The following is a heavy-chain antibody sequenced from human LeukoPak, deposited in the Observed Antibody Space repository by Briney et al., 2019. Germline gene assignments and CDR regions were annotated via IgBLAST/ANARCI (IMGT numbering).Heavy chain of an antibody. CDR1: GFTFSSYA. Sequence: GGSLRLSCAASGFTFSSYAMSWVRQAPGKGLEWVANIKQDGSEKYYVDSVKGRFTISRDNAKNSLYLQMNSLRAEDTAVYYCARDLRYSSSWDYYYYYYGMDVWGQGTTVTVSS. D-gene: IGHD6-13*01. CDR2: IKQDGSEK. J-gene: IGHJ6*02. CDR3: ARDLRYSSSWDYYYYYYGMDV. V-gene: IGHV3-7*01.